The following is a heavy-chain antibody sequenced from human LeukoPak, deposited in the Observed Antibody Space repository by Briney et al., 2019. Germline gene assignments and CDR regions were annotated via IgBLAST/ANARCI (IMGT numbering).Heavy chain of an antibody. V-gene: IGHV4-59*01. CDR2: IFYNGNT. CDR3: ARSGRIGASDS. J-gene: IGHJ4*02. D-gene: IGHD1-14*01. Sequence: ASETLSLTCTVSGDSFTTYYWSWTRQSPGKGLEWIAYIFYNGNTNYNPSLKSRVTISVDTSKNQFSLKLSSVTAADTAVYYCARSGRIGASDSWGQGSLVTVSS. CDR1: GDSFTTYY.